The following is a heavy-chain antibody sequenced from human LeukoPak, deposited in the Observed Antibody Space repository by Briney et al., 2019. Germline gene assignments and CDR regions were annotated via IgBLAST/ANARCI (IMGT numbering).Heavy chain of an antibody. D-gene: IGHD6-13*01. CDR1: GFTFSSYW. Sequence: PGGSLRLSCAASGFTFSSYWMHWVRQAPGKGLVWVSRINRDGSSTNYADSVKGRFTISRDNAKNTLYLQMNSLRGEDTAVYYCGADNGYTFYYWGQGTLVTVS. CDR2: INRDGSST. CDR3: GADNGYTFYY. J-gene: IGHJ4*02. V-gene: IGHV3-74*01.